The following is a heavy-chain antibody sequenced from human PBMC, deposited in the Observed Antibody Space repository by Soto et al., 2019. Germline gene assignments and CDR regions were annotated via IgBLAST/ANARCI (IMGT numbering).Heavy chain of an antibody. J-gene: IGHJ3*02. CDR3: AYERKDDYGDYRDAFDI. CDR1: GFTFSSYG. Sequence: PGGSLRLSCAAPGFTFSSYGMHWVRQAPGKGLEWVAVISYDGSNKYYADSVKGRFTISRDNSKNTLYLQMNSLRAEDTAVYYCAYERKDDYGDYRDAFDIWGQGTMVTVSS. CDR2: ISYDGSNK. D-gene: IGHD4-17*01. V-gene: IGHV3-30*18.